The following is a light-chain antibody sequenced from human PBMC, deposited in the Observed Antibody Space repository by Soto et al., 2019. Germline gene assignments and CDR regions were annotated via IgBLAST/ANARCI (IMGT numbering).Light chain of an antibody. J-gene: IGKJ4*01. CDR3: QQYKNYPLT. V-gene: IGKV1-16*02. CDR1: QDISNF. CDR2: AAS. Sequence: DIQMTQSPSSLSASIGDRVTITCRASQDISNFLAWFQQKPGKAPTSLIYAASSLQSGVPSKFSGSGSGTDFTLTISSLQPEDFATYYCQQYKNYPLTFGGGTNVETK.